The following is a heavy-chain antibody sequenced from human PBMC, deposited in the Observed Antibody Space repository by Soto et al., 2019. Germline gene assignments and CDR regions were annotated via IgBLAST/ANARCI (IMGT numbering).Heavy chain of an antibody. D-gene: IGHD3-10*01. Sequence: QVQLQESGPGLVKPSGTLSLTCAVSGGSINSTNWWTWVRQPPGKGLEWIGEIYHSGSTNYNPSLKSRVTISIDKSNNQFPLKLSSVTAADAAVYYCAREDPHPTMVRYGLDVWGQGTTVTVSS. CDR1: GGSINSTNW. V-gene: IGHV4-4*02. CDR2: IYHSGST. CDR3: AREDPHPTMVRYGLDV. J-gene: IGHJ6*02.